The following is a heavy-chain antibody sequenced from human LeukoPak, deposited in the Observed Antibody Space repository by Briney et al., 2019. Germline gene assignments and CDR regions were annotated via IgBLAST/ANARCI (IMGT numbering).Heavy chain of an antibody. CDR1: GFTFSSYA. CDR3: AKLGPAFGGVIVNDAFDI. J-gene: IGHJ3*02. CDR2: ISGSGGST. V-gene: IGHV3-23*01. Sequence: GGSLRLSCAASGFTFSSYAMSWVRQAPGKGLEWVSAISGSGGSTYYADSVKGRFTISRDNSKNTLYLQMNSLRAEDTAVYYCAKLGPAFGGVIVNDAFDIWGQGTMVTVSS. D-gene: IGHD3-16*02.